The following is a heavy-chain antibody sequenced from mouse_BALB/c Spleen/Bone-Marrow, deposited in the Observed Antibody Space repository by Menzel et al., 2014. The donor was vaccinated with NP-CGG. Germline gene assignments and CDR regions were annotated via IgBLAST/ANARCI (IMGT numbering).Heavy chain of an antibody. CDR3: ARGGFRCSSPPFDV. CDR1: GYTFTSYI. CDR2: INPYNAGT. D-gene: IGHD1-1*01. J-gene: IGHJ1*01. Sequence: VQLQQSGPELVESGASVKMSCKASGYTFTSYIIHWVKQKPGQGLEWIGYINPYNAGTKYNEKFKGKATLTSDKSSSTAYMALSSLTSEDSAVYYCARGGFRCSSPPFDVWGAGTTVTVSS. V-gene: IGHV1-14*01.